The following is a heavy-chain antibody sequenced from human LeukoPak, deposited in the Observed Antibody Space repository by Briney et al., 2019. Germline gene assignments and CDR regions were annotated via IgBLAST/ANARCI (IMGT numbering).Heavy chain of an antibody. CDR1: GFTFSSYG. CDR3: ARVLSGYGDYFDY. Sequence: GGSLRLSCAASGFTFSSYGMHWVRQAPGKGLEWVAFIRYDGSNKYYADSVKGRFTISRDNSKNTLYLQMNSLRAEDTAVYYCARVLSGYGDYFDYWGQGTLVTVSS. V-gene: IGHV3-30*02. D-gene: IGHD4-17*01. J-gene: IGHJ4*02. CDR2: IRYDGSNK.